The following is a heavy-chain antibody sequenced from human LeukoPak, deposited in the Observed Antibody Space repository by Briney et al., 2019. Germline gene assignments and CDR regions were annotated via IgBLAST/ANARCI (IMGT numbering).Heavy chain of an antibody. CDR1: GYTFTSHY. Sequence: ASVKVSCKASGYTFTSHYMHWVRQAPGQGLEWMGIINPSGGSTSYAQKFQGRVTMTRDTSTSTVYMELSSLRSEDTAVYYCAISTVTKTGDFDYWGQGTLVTVSS. D-gene: IGHD4-17*01. CDR2: INPSGGST. J-gene: IGHJ4*02. CDR3: AISTVTKTGDFDY. V-gene: IGHV1-46*01.